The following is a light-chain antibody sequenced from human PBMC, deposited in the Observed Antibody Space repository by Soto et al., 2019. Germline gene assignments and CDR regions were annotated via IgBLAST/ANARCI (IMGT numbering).Light chain of an antibody. CDR2: DVS. V-gene: IGLV2-14*01. CDR1: SSDVGGYNY. Sequence: QSVLTQPASVSGSPGQSITISCTGTSSDVGGYNYVSWYQQHPGKAPKLMIYDVSNRPSGVSNRFSGSKSGNTASLTISGLQAEDDADYYCSSYISSSTIYVSRTGTKVTVL. J-gene: IGLJ1*01. CDR3: SSYISSSTIYV.